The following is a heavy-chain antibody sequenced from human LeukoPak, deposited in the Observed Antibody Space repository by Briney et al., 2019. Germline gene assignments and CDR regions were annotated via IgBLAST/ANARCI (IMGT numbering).Heavy chain of an antibody. V-gene: IGHV1-8*03. CDR1: GYTFTSYD. D-gene: IGHD3-9*01. CDR3: ARDNILTGADY. CDR2: MNPNSGNT. J-gene: IGHJ4*02. Sequence: GASVKVSSKASGYTFTSYDINWVRQATGQGLEWMGWMNPNSGNTGYAQKFQGRVTITRNTSISTAYMELSSLRSEDTAVYYCARDNILTGADYWGQGTLVTVSS.